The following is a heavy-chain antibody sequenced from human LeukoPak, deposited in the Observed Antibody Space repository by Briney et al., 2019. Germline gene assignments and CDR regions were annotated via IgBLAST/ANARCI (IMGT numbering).Heavy chain of an antibody. V-gene: IGHV1-18*01. Sequence: ASVRVXCXASGYSFSTTYINXXXXAPGXGLXXXXRISAYXGGTAYAXKFXXRVXXTTDSXTTTAYMDLASLRTDDTAVYYCARGGTYYPCIDYWGQGTLVTVSS. CDR2: ISAYXGGT. D-gene: IGHD1-26*01. CDR3: ARGGTYYPCIDY. J-gene: IGHJ4*01. CDR1: GYSFSTTY.